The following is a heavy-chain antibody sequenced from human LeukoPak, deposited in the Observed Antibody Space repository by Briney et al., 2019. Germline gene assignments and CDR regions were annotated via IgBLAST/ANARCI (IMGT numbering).Heavy chain of an antibody. D-gene: IGHD3-9*01. J-gene: IGHJ6*02. Sequence: GRSLRLSCAASGFTFSDYNMNWVRQAPGKGLERVSYITNGGSTIHHADSVKGRFTISRDNAKKTLYLQMNSLRAEDTAVYYCARSIGLTGGGVDVWGQGTTVTVSS. CDR2: ITNGGSTI. CDR1: GFTFSDYN. CDR3: ARSIGLTGGGVDV. V-gene: IGHV3-11*01.